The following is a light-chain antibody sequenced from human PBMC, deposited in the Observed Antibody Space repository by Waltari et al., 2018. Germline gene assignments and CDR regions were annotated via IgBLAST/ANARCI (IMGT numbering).Light chain of an antibody. J-gene: IGLJ2*01. V-gene: IGLV1-40*01. CDR3: QSYDSTLNVVV. CDR1: SSNIGTGYD. CDR2: GNT. Sequence: QSVLTQPPSVSGAPGQWVTISCTGSSSNIGTGYDVHWYQHLPGTAPKLLIYGNTNRPSGVPDRFSGSKSVTSGSLAITGLQAEDEADYFCQSYDSTLNVVVFGGGTKLTVL.